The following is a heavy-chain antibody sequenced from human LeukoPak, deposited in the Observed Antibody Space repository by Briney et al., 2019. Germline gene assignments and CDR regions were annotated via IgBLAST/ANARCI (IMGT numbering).Heavy chain of an antibody. CDR1: GFPFSNYG. J-gene: IGHJ6*03. CDR3: AKASGIEVAGDFYYYMDV. Sequence: PGGSLRLSCAASGFPFSNYGMSWVRQAPGKGLEWVSVISSSGGYTYYADSVKGRFTISRDNSRNTLYLQMNSVRAEDTAVYYCAKASGIEVAGDFYYYMDVWGKGTTVTISS. CDR2: ISSSGGYT. D-gene: IGHD6-19*01. V-gene: IGHV3-23*01.